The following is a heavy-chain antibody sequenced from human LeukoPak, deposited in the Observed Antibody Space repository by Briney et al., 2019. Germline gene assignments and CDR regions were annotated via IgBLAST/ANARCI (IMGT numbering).Heavy chain of an antibody. CDR1: GGSVSSINW. CDR2: IYHRGST. D-gene: IGHD3-3*01. CDR3: AKAVRFLEWLPDNWFDP. Sequence: PSETLSLTCAVSGGSVSSINWRSWVRQPPGNGLEWIGEIYHRGSTNYNPSLKSRVTISVDKSKNQFSLKLSSVTAADTAVYYCAKAVRFLEWLPDNWFDPWGQGTLVTVSS. V-gene: IGHV4-4*02. J-gene: IGHJ5*02.